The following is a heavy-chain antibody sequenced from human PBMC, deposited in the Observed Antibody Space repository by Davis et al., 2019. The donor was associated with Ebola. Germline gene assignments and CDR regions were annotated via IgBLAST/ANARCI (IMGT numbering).Heavy chain of an antibody. J-gene: IGHJ6*02. CDR1: EFTFSSYS. CDR2: ISSSSSYI. CDR3: ARDCSSTSCRTYYYGMDV. D-gene: IGHD2-2*01. V-gene: IGHV3-21*01. Sequence: GESLKISCAASEFTFSSYSMNWVRQAPGKGLEWVSSISSSSSYIYYADSVKGRFTISRDNAKNSLYLQMNSLRAEDTAVYYCARDCSSTSCRTYYYGMDVWGQGTTVTVSS.